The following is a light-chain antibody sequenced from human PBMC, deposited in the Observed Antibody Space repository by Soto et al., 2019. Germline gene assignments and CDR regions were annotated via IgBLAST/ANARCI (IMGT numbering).Light chain of an antibody. CDR3: QQYNTWPLT. J-gene: IGKJ1*01. V-gene: IGKV3-15*01. CDR2: AVS. Sequence: EIVMTQSPATLSVSPGERATLSCRASQSITSNLAWYQQKPGQAPRLLIYAVSTRATGIPARFSGSGSGTEFTLTISSLQSEDFAVYYCQQYNTWPLTFGQGTKVEI. CDR1: QSITSN.